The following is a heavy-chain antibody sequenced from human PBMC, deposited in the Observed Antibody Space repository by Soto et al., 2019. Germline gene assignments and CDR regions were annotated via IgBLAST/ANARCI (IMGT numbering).Heavy chain of an antibody. CDR2: FDPEDGET. V-gene: IGHV1-24*01. CDR3: AREFRGITICGVYSYYMDV. Sequence: ASVKVSCKVSGYTLTELSMHWVRQAPGEGLEWMGGFDPEDGETIYAQKFQGRVTMTEDTSTDTAYMELSSLRSEDTAVYYCAREFRGITICGVYSYYMDVWGKGPTVTVSS. D-gene: IGHD3-3*01. CDR1: GYTLTELS. J-gene: IGHJ6*03.